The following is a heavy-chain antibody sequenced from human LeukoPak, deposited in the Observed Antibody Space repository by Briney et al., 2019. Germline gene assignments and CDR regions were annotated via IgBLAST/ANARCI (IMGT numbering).Heavy chain of an antibody. Sequence: ASVKVSCKASGYTFTGYYIHWVRQAPGQGLEWMGWINPNSGGTNYAQSFQGRVTMTRDTSSSTAHMELSRLRSDDTAVYYCARGDCSVSGCHGGSWFDPWGQGTLVTVSS. CDR2: INPNSGGT. CDR1: GYTFTGYY. J-gene: IGHJ5*02. CDR3: ARGDCSVSGCHGGSWFDP. V-gene: IGHV1-2*02. D-gene: IGHD2-15*01.